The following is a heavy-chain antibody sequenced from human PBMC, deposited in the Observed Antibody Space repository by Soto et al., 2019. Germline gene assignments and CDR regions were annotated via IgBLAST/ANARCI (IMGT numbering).Heavy chain of an antibody. J-gene: IGHJ6*02. Sequence: SVKVSCKASGGTFSSYAISWVRQAPGQGLEWMGGIIPIFGTANYAQKFQGRVTITADESTSTAYMELSSLRSEDTAVYYCARRYCSSTSCSDYYGMDVWGQGTTVTVSS. CDR3: ARRYCSSTSCSDYYGMDV. V-gene: IGHV1-69*13. CDR2: IIPIFGTA. D-gene: IGHD2-2*01. CDR1: GGTFSSYA.